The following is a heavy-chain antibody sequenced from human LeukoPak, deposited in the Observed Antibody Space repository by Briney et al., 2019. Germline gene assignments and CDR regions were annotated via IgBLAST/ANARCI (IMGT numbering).Heavy chain of an antibody. CDR3: ARQVFLGAMDV. Sequence: SETLSLTCTVSGGSISSYYWSWIRQPPGKGLGWIGYIYYSGSTNYNPSLKSRVTISVDTSKNQFSLKLSSVTAADTAVYYCARQVFLGAMDVWGKGTTVTVSS. CDR1: GGSISSYY. CDR2: IYYSGST. V-gene: IGHV4-59*08. D-gene: IGHD1-26*01. J-gene: IGHJ6*04.